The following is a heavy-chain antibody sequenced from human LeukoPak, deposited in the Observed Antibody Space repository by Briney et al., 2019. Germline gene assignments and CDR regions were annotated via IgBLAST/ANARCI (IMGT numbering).Heavy chain of an antibody. D-gene: IGHD6-6*01. CDR3: ARGPWGAARPFDP. CDR1: GGSISSYY. V-gene: IGHV4-34*01. J-gene: IGHJ5*02. CDR2: INHSGST. Sequence: SETLSLTCTVSGGSISSYYWSWIRQPPGKGLEWIGEINHSGSTNYNPSLKSRVTISVDTSKNQFSLKLSSVTAADTAVYYCARGPWGAARPFDPWGQGTLVTVSS.